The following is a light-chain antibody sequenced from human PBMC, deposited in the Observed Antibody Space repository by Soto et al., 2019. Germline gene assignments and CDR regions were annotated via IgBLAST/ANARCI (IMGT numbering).Light chain of an antibody. CDR2: GNS. J-gene: IGLJ1*01. V-gene: IGLV1-40*01. Sequence: SALTQPPSVSGAPGQRVTISCTGSSSNIGAGYDVHWYQQLPGTAPKLLIYGNSNRPSGVPDRFSGSKSGTSASLAITGLQAEDEADFYCQSHDSSLSAYVFGTGTKVTVL. CDR1: SSNIGAGYD. CDR3: QSHDSSLSAYV.